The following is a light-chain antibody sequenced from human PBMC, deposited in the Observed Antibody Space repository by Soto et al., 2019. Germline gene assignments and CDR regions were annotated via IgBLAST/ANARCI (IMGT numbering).Light chain of an antibody. CDR1: QSVSSY. J-gene: IGKJ2*01. Sequence: EIMLTQSPATLSLSPGERATLSCRASQSVSSYLAWYQQKPGQAPRLLISDASNRATGIPARFSGSGSGTDFTLSISSPEPEDFAVYYCQQRSNWPKTFGQGTRLEIK. CDR3: QQRSNWPKT. CDR2: DAS. V-gene: IGKV3-11*01.